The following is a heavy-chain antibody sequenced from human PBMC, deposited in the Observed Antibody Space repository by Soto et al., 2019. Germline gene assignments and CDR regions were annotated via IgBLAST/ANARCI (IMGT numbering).Heavy chain of an antibody. CDR2: ISYDGSNK. D-gene: IGHD2-2*01. CDR3: ARADCSSTSCAAYSDDGMDV. J-gene: IGHJ6*02. Sequence: GESLRLSCAASGFTFSSYALHWVCQAPGKGLEWVAVISYDGSNKYYADSVKGRFTISRDNSKNTLYLQMNSLRAEDTAVYYCARADCSSTSCAAYSDDGMDVWGQGTTVTVSS. CDR1: GFTFSSYA. V-gene: IGHV3-30-3*01.